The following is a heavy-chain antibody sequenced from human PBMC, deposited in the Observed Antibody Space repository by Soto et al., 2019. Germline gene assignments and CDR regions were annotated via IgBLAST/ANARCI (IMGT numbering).Heavy chain of an antibody. CDR1: GGSISSSNW. J-gene: IGHJ4*02. CDR2: IYHSGST. D-gene: IGHD3-10*01. Sequence: QVQLQESGPGLVKPSGTLSLTCAVSGGSISSSNWWSWVRQPPGKGLEWIGKIYHSGSTNYNPSLKSRVTISVDTSKNQFSLKLSSVAAADTAVYYCARVYMVRGTIIRYFDYWGQGTLVTVSS. CDR3: ARVYMVRGTIIRYFDY. V-gene: IGHV4-4*02.